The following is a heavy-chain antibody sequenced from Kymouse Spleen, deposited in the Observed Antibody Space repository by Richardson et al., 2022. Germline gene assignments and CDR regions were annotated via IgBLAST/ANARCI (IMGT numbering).Heavy chain of an antibody. J-gene: IGHJ4*02. D-gene: IGHD1-26*01. V-gene: IGHV4-59*01. CDR2: IYYSGST. CDR1: GGSISSYY. CDR3: ARGEATNDY. Sequence: QVQLQESGPGLVKPSETLSLTCTVSGGSISSYYWSWIRQPPGKGLEWIGYIYYSGSTNYNPSLKSRVTISVDTSKNQFSLKLSSVTAADTAVYYCARGEATNDYWGQGTLVTVSS.